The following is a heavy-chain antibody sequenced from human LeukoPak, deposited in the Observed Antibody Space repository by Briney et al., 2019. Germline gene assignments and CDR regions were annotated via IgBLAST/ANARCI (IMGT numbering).Heavy chain of an antibody. CDR1: GGSFSGYY. J-gene: IGHJ4*02. CDR2: INHSGST. V-gene: IGHV4-34*01. CDR3: ARSPLTGYSVYFDY. D-gene: IGHD3-9*01. Sequence: SETLSLTCAVYGGSFSGYYWSWIRQPPGKGLEWIGEINHSGSTNYNPSLKSRVTISVDTSKNQFSLKLSSVTAAGTAVYYCARSPLTGYSVYFDYWGQGTLVTVSS.